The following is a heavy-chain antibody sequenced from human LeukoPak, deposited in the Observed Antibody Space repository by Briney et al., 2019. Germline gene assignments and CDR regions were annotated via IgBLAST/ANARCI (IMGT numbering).Heavy chain of an antibody. J-gene: IGHJ4*02. CDR2: INPNSGGT. D-gene: IGHD6-13*01. CDR1: GYTFTGYY. CDR3: ARDSQIAAAGTGGDY. V-gene: IGHV1-2*02. Sequence: ASVKVSCKASGYTFTGYYMHWVRQAPGQGLEWMGWINPNSGGTNYAQKFQGRVTMTRDTSISTAYMELSRLRSDDTAVYYCARDSQIAAAGTGGDYWGKGTLVTVSS.